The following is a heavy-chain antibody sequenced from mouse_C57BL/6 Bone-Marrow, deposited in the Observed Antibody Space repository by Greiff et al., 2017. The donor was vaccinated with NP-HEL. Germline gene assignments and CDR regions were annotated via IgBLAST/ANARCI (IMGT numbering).Heavy chain of an antibody. CDR2: ISDGGSYT. D-gene: IGHD1-1*01. CDR3: AIYYYGKAWFAY. CDR1: GFTFSSYA. V-gene: IGHV5-4*03. J-gene: IGHJ3*01. Sequence: DVKLVESGGGLVKPGGSLKLSCAASGFTFSSYAMSWVRQTPEKRLEWVATISDGGSYTYYPDNVKGRFTISRDNAKNNLYLQMSHLKSEDTAMYYCAIYYYGKAWFAYWGQGTLVTVSA.